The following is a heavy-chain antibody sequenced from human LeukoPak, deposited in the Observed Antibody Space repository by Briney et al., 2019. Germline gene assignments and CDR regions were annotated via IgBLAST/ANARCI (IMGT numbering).Heavy chain of an antibody. Sequence: GALSLSFAASGFTVSSNYMSWVRPAPGKGLEWVSVIYSGGSTYYADSVKGRFTISRDNSKNTLYLQMNSLRAEDTAVYYCARRSRTAMVTGAFDIWGQGTMVTVSS. J-gene: IGHJ3*02. D-gene: IGHD5-18*01. CDR1: GFTVSSNY. CDR2: IYSGGST. CDR3: ARRSRTAMVTGAFDI. V-gene: IGHV3-66*01.